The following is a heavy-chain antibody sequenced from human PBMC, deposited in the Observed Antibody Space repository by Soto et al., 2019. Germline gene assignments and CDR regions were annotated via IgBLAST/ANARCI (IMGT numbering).Heavy chain of an antibody. CDR2: IYYSGST. Sequence: QVQLQESGPGLVKPSQTLSLTCTVSGGSISSGGYYWSWIRQHPGKGLEWIGYIYYSGSTYYNPSLKSRVTILVDTSKNQFSLKLSSVTAADTAVYYCARGLEVEGGYCSGGSCYPHTDLDYWGQGTLVTVSS. CDR3: ARGLEVEGGYCSGGSCYPHTDLDY. D-gene: IGHD2-15*01. CDR1: GGSISSGGYY. V-gene: IGHV4-31*03. J-gene: IGHJ4*02.